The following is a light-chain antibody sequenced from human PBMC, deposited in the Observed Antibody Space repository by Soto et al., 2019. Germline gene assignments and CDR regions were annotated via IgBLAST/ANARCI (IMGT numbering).Light chain of an antibody. Sequence: EVVVTQSPDTLSLSPGETATLSCRASQSVSSSVAWYQQKPGQAPRLLIYDASNRATGIPVRFSGSGSGTDYALTITNLEPEDFAIYYCQQRSNWPWTFGQGTKV. CDR2: DAS. CDR1: QSVSSS. CDR3: QQRSNWPWT. J-gene: IGKJ1*01. V-gene: IGKV3-11*01.